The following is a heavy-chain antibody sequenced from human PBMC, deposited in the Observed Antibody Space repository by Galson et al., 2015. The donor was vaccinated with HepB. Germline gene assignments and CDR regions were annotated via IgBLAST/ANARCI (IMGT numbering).Heavy chain of an antibody. CDR1: GFTFSSYA. Sequence: SLRLSCAASGFTFSSYAMHWVRQAPGKGLEWVAVISYDGSNKYYADSVKGRFTISRDNSKNTLYLQMNSLRAEDTAVYYCARVGRDDYYYYGMDVWGQGTTVTVSS. J-gene: IGHJ6*02. CDR3: ARVGRDDYYYYGMDV. V-gene: IGHV3-30-3*01. CDR2: ISYDGSNK.